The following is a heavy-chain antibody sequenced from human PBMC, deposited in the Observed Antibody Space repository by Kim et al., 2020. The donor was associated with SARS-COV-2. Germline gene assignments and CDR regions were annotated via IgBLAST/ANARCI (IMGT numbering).Heavy chain of an antibody. CDR1: GGSISSSNW. CDR3: ARDGGWFGELSSYYYYGMDV. J-gene: IGHJ6*02. Sequence: SETLSLTCAVSGGSISSSNWWSWVRQPPGKGLEWIGEIYHSGSNNYNPSLKSRVTISVDKSKNQFSLKLSSVTAADTAVYYCARDGGWFGELSSYYYYGMDVWGQGTTVTVSS. V-gene: IGHV4-4*02. D-gene: IGHD3-10*01. CDR2: IYHSGSN.